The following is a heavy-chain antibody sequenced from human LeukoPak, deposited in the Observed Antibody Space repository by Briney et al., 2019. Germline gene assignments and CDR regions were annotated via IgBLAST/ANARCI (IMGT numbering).Heavy chain of an antibody. D-gene: IGHD3-9*01. CDR3: AREGPYYDILTGSPDYMDV. CDR1: GFTFSRYS. Sequence: GGSLRLSCAASGFTFSRYSMNWVRQAPGKGLEWVSYISSSGSTIYYADSVKGRFTISRDNAKNSLYLQMNSLRAEDTAVYYCAREGPYYDILTGSPDYMDVWGKGTTVTVSS. V-gene: IGHV3-48*04. J-gene: IGHJ6*03. CDR2: ISSSGSTI.